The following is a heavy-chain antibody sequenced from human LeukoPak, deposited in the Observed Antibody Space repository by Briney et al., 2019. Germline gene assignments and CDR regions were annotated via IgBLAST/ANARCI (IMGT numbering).Heavy chain of an antibody. J-gene: IGHJ4*02. V-gene: IGHV3-23*01. CDR3: AKGGLRLGELSLMGVY. Sequence: SGGSLRLSCAASGFTFSSYAMSWVRRAPGKGLEWVSAISGSGGSTYYADSVKGRFTISRDNSKNTLYLQMNSLRAEDTAVYYCAKGGLRLGELSLMGVYWGQGTLVTVSS. CDR2: ISGSGGST. CDR1: GFTFSSYA. D-gene: IGHD3-16*02.